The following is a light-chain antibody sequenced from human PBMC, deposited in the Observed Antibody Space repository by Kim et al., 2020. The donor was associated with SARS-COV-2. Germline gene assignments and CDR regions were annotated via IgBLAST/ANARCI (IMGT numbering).Light chain of an antibody. CDR1: SSDVGGYNY. CDR2: DVT. V-gene: IGLV2-11*01. J-gene: IGLJ1*01. Sequence: GQSVTISCTGTSSDVGGYNYVSWYQQHPGKAPKLMIYDVTKRPSGVSDRFSGSKSGNTASLTISGLQAEDEADYYCCSYAGIYTYVFGTGTKVTVL. CDR3: CSYAGIYTYV.